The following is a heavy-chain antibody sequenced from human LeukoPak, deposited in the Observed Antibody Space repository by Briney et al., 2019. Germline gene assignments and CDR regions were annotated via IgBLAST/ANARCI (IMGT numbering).Heavy chain of an antibody. Sequence: PGGSLRLSCAASGFTVSSNYMSWVRQAPGKGLEWVSVIYSGGSTYYADSVKGRFTISRDNSKNTLYLQMNSLRAEDTAVYYCARDSSSWYGVFDYWGQGTLVTVSS. CDR2: IYSGGST. CDR1: GFTVSSNY. D-gene: IGHD6-13*01. J-gene: IGHJ4*02. V-gene: IGHV3-53*01. CDR3: ARDSSSWYGVFDY.